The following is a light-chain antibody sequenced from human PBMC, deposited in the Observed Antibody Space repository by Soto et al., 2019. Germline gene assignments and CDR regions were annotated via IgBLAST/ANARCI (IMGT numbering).Light chain of an antibody. V-gene: IGKV3-11*01. CDR1: QSISSY. CDR2: DAS. CDR3: QQRSSWPLT. Sequence: EIVLTQSPATLSLSPGERATLSCRASQSISSYLAWYQQKLGQAPRLLIYDASNRATGVPARFSGSGSGTDVTLTSSSLEPEDFAVNYCQQRSSWPLTFGQGTRLDI. J-gene: IGKJ5*01.